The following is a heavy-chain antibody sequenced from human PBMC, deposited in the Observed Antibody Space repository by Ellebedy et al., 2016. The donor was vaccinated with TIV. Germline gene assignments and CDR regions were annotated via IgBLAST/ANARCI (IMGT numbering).Heavy chain of an antibody. Sequence: GESLKIPXAASRFTFSSYAMSWVRQAPGKGLEWVSAISGSGGSTYYADSVKGRFTISRDNSKNTLYLQMNSLRAEDTAVYYCAKSGYGDYLYFDYWGQGTLVTVSS. J-gene: IGHJ4*02. CDR1: RFTFSSYA. V-gene: IGHV3-23*01. D-gene: IGHD4-17*01. CDR2: ISGSGGST. CDR3: AKSGYGDYLYFDY.